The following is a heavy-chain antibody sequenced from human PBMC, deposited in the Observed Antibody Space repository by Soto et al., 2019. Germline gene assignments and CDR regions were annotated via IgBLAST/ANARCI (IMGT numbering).Heavy chain of an antibody. Sequence: GGSLRLSCAASGFTFSSYGTHWVRQAPGKGLEWVAVISYDGSNKYYADSVKGRFTISRDNSKNTLYLQMNSLRAEDTAVYYCAKDIAAAGTDYYYGMDVWGQGTPVTVYS. CDR1: GFTFSSYG. V-gene: IGHV3-30*18. D-gene: IGHD6-13*01. CDR2: ISYDGSNK. J-gene: IGHJ6*02. CDR3: AKDIAAAGTDYYYGMDV.